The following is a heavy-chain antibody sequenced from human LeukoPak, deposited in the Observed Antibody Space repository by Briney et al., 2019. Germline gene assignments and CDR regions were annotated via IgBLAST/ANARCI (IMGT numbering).Heavy chain of an antibody. Sequence: SETLSLTCAVYGGSFSGYYWSWIRQPPGKGLEWIGEINHSGSTNYNPSLKSRVTISVDTSKNQFSLKLSSVTAADTAVYYCARAFCGGDCDYYYYYMDVWGKGTTVTVSS. V-gene: IGHV4-34*01. CDR3: ARAFCGGDCDYYYYYMDV. D-gene: IGHD2-21*02. J-gene: IGHJ6*03. CDR1: GGSFSGYY. CDR2: INHSGST.